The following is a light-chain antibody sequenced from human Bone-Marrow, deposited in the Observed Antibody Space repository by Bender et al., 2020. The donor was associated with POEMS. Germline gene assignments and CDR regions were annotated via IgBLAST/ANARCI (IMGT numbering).Light chain of an antibody. V-gene: IGLV1-50*01. CDR3: GTWDNSLSDVI. Sequence: QSVLTQPPSVSGAPGRRVTISCTGSWSNIGANYDVHWYQQFPGTAPKLLIYANTNRASGVPDRFSGSKSGTSAALGITGLQPGDEADYYCGTWDNSLSDVIFGGGTKLTVL. J-gene: IGLJ2*01. CDR1: WSNIGANYD. CDR2: ANT.